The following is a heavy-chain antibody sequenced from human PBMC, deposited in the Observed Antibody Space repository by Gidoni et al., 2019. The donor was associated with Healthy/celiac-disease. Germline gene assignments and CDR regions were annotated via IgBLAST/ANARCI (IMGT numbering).Heavy chain of an antibody. CDR2: ISSSSSYI. Sequence: EVQLVESGGGLVKPGGSLRLSCAASGFTFSSYSMNWFRQAPGKGLEWVSSISSSSSYIYYADSVKGRFTISRDNAKNSLYLQMNSLRAEDTAVYYCARLGYCSSTSCHLVDYYYYGMDVWGQGTTVTVSS. V-gene: IGHV3-21*01. J-gene: IGHJ6*02. CDR3: ARLGYCSSTSCHLVDYYYYGMDV. D-gene: IGHD2-2*01. CDR1: GFTFSSYS.